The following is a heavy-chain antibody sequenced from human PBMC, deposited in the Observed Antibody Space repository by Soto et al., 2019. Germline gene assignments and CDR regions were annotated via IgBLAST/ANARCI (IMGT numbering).Heavy chain of an antibody. CDR1: GFTFSSYA. D-gene: IGHD3-10*01. J-gene: IGHJ4*02. CDR3: AKAFPPYYGSGSSYYFTF. V-gene: IGHV3-23*01. CDR2: ISGSGLNT. Sequence: EVQLLESGGGLVQPGGSLTLSCAASGFTFSSYAMSWVRQAPGKGLEWVSAISGSGLNTYYAEPVKGRFTISRDNSKNTLYLQLNSLRAEDTAIYYCAKAFPPYYGSGSSYYFTFWGQGTLVTVSS.